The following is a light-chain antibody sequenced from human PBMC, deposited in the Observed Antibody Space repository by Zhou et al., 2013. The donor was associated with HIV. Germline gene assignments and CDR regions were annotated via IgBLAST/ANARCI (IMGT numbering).Light chain of an antibody. J-gene: IGKJ5*01. V-gene: IGKV1-5*03. CDR1: QSISSW. CDR3: QQLHDSSLIT. Sequence: IRITQSPSSLSACTGDRVTITCRASQSISSWLAWYQQKPGKAPALLIYKASSLESGVPSRFSGSGSGTEFTLTISSLQPEDFATYYCQQLHDSSLITFGQGTRVDFK. CDR2: KAS.